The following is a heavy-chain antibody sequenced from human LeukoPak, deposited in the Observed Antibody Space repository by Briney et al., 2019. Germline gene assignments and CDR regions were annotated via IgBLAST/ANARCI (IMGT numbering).Heavy chain of an antibody. CDR2: INPNSGGT. Sequence: ASVKVSCKASGYTFTGYYMHWVRQAPGQGLEWMGWINPNSGGTNYAQKFQGRVTMTRDTSIGTAYMELSRLRSDDTAVYYCARYYDSSGTYYFDYWGQGTLVTVSS. CDR3: ARYYDSSGTYYFDY. D-gene: IGHD3-22*01. V-gene: IGHV1-2*02. CDR1: GYTFTGYY. J-gene: IGHJ4*02.